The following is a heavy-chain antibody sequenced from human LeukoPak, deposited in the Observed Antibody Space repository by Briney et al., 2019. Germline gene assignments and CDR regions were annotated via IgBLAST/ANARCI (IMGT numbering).Heavy chain of an antibody. CDR1: GDSISSGSYY. CDR2: IFTRGTT. V-gene: IGHV4-61*09. J-gene: IGHJ4*02. Sequence: SQTLSLTCTVSGDSISSGSYYWNWIRQPAGKRLEWLGHIFTRGTTNYNASLASRLTISLDTAKNQFSLSLSSVTAADTAMYFCARSSLAVYFDYWGQGTLVTASS. CDR3: ARSSLAVYFDY.